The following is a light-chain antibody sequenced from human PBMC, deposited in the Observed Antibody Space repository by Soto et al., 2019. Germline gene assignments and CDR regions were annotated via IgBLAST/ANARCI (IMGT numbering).Light chain of an antibody. CDR3: CSYAGSYFYV. CDR2: DVS. CDR1: SSDVGGYNY. V-gene: IGLV2-11*01. Sequence: LTKPGSVSRSHRQAVTITKTGTSSDVGGYNYVSWYQQHPGKAPKLMIYDVSKRPSGVPDRFSGSKSGNTVSLTISGLQAEDEADYYCCSYAGSYFYVFGTGTKVTVL. J-gene: IGLJ1*01.